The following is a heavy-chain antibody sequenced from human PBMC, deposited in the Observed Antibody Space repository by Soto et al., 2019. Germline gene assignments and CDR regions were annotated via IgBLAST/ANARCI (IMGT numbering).Heavy chain of an antibody. V-gene: IGHV3-30*18. CDR1: GFTFISYG. J-gene: IGHJ4*02. D-gene: IGHD6-19*01. CDR2: ISYDGSNK. CDR3: AKANGIAVAGTLFDY. Sequence: QVQLVESGGGVVQPGRSLRLSCAASGFTFISYGMHWVRQAPGKGLEWVAVISYDGSNKYYADSVKGRFTISRDNSKNTLYLQMNSLRAEDTAVYYCAKANGIAVAGTLFDYWGQGTLVTVSS.